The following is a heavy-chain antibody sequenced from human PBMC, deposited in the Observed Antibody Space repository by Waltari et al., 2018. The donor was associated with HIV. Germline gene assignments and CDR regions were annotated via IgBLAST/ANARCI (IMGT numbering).Heavy chain of an antibody. Sequence: EEQLVESGGGLVQPGGSLRLSCAASGFTFSSFWMHCVRQVPGKGLVWVSRINSDGRDTRTADSVKGRFTIFRDNARNTLYLQMHSLRAEDTALYYCVRGAPFDYWGQGALVAVSS. J-gene: IGHJ4*02. CDR1: GFTFSSFW. CDR3: VRGAPFDY. CDR2: INSDGRDT. V-gene: IGHV3-74*01.